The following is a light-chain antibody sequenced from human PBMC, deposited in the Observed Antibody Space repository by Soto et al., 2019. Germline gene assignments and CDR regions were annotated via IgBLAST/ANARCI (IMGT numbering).Light chain of an antibody. CDR2: EVS. Sequence: QSVLTQPASVSGSPGKSITISCTGSSADIGSHDYVSWYQQHPGKVPKLIIYEVSKRPSGASDRFSGSKSGNAAYLSISGLQPEDEADYYCNSYTTTSALVFGTGTQVTVL. CDR1: SADIGSHDY. CDR3: NSYTTTSALV. J-gene: IGLJ1*01. V-gene: IGLV2-14*01.